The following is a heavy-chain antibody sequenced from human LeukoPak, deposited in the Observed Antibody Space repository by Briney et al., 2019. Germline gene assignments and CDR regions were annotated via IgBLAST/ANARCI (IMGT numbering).Heavy chain of an antibody. J-gene: IGHJ4*02. CDR2: IKSKTGGGKT. CDR3: TTVILNVGSIEGFDC. V-gene: IGHV3-15*01. CDR1: CFTFSNAW. D-gene: IGHD1-26*01. Sequence: GPLRISCAASCFTFSNAWMGWVRQAPGKGLEWVGRIKSKTGGGKTDSAEPVEGRFTISSDDSKYTLYLQMSSLKTEDTDVYYCTTVILNVGSIEGFDCWGQGTLATVSS.